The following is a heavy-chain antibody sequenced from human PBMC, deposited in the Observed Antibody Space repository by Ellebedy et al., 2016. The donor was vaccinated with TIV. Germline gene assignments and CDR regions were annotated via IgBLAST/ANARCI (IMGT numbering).Heavy chain of an antibody. CDR1: GYTFTSYG. V-gene: IGHV1-18*01. CDR3: ARDPRAYCGGDCSREPNMDV. J-gene: IGHJ6*03. D-gene: IGHD2-21*01. CDR2: ISAYNGNT. Sequence: ASVKVSXKASGYTFTSYGISWVRQAPGQGLEWMGWISAYNGNTNYAQKLQGRVTMTTDTSTSTAYMELRSLRSDDTAVYYCARDPRAYCGGDCSREPNMDVWGKGTTVTVSS.